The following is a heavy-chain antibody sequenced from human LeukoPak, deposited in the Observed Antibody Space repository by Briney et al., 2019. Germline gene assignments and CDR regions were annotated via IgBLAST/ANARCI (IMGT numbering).Heavy chain of an antibody. Sequence: GGSLRLSCAASGFSFSSYSMNWVRQAPGKGLEWVSYISSGSTTIHYADSVKGRFTISRDNAKNSLYLQMNSLRAEDTAVYYCARDPSAIYDILTGPGGVPDYWGQGTLVTVSS. CDR1: GFSFSSYS. V-gene: IGHV3-48*01. J-gene: IGHJ4*02. CDR2: ISSGSTTI. CDR3: ARDPSAIYDILTGPGGVPDY. D-gene: IGHD3-9*01.